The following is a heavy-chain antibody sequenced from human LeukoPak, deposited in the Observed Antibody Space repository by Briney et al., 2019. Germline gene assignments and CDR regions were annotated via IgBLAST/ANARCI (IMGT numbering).Heavy chain of an antibody. Sequence: GGSLRLSCAASGFTFSSYAMSWVRQAPGKGLEWVSAISGSGGSTYYADSVKGRFTISRDNSKNTLYLQMNSLRAEDTAVYHCAKFYGSGSSVDYWGQGTLVTVSS. CDR1: GFTFSSYA. V-gene: IGHV3-23*01. J-gene: IGHJ4*02. CDR3: AKFYGSGSSVDY. CDR2: ISGSGGST. D-gene: IGHD3-10*01.